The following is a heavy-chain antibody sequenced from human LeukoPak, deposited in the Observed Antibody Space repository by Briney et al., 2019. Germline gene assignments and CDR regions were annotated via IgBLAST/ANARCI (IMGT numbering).Heavy chain of an antibody. V-gene: IGHV4-59*08. CDR1: GGSTSSYY. J-gene: IGHJ4*02. CDR3: ARLVREFDY. CDR2: ISYSGST. Sequence: SETLSLTCTVSGGSTSSYYWNWLRQPPGKGLEWIGYISYSGSTIYNPSLKSRVTISVDTSKTQFSLKLSCVTAADTAVYFCARLVREFDYWGRGTLVTVSS. D-gene: IGHD3-10*02.